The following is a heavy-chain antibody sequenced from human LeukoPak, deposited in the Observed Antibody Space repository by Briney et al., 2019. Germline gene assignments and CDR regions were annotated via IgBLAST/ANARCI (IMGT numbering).Heavy chain of an antibody. Sequence: GGSLRLSCAASGFTFDDFGMSWVRHAPGKGLEWVSGVNWNGDGTGYADSVEGRFTISRDNANNSLYLQMNSLRVEDTALYYCARLGGPDYYFYYYMDVWGKGTTVTVSS. J-gene: IGHJ6*03. V-gene: IGHV3-20*04. D-gene: IGHD1-26*01. CDR1: GFTFDDFG. CDR3: ARLGGPDYYFYYYMDV. CDR2: VNWNGDGT.